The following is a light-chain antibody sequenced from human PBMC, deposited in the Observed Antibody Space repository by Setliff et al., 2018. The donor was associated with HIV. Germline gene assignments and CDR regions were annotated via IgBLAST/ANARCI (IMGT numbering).Light chain of an antibody. CDR2: DVG. CDR1: SSDVGIYNY. CDR3: SSYTSSSPFV. Sequence: QSALTQPASVSGSPGQSITTSCTGTSSDVGIYNYVSWYQQHPGIAPKPMIYDVGNRPSGVSNRFSGSKSGNTASLTISGLQAEDEADYYCSSYTSSSPFVFGTGTKGTVL. J-gene: IGLJ1*01. V-gene: IGLV2-14*03.